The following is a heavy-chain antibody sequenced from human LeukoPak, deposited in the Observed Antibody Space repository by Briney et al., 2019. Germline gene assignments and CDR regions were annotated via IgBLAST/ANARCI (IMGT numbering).Heavy chain of an antibody. CDR3: AREAGIAAAGYNWFDP. Sequence: SETLSLTCAVYGGSFSGYYWSWIRQPPGKGREWIGEINHSGSTNYNPSLKSRVTISVDTAKKPCSLKLSSVTAADTAVYYCAREAGIAAAGYNWFDPWGQGTLVTVSS. CDR1: GGSFSGYY. CDR2: INHSGST. J-gene: IGHJ5*02. V-gene: IGHV4-34*01. D-gene: IGHD6-13*01.